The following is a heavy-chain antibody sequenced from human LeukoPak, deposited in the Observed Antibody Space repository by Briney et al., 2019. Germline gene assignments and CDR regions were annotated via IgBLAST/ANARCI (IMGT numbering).Heavy chain of an antibody. CDR1: GYSFTSYW. CDR3: ARDDSSGYTSDY. CDR2: ISAYNGNT. Sequence: GESLKISCKGSGYSFTSYWIGWVRQAPGQGLEWMGWISAYNGNTNYAQKLQGRVTMTTDTSTSTAYMELRSLRSDDTAVYYCARDDSSGYTSDYWGQGTLVTVSS. V-gene: IGHV1-18*04. J-gene: IGHJ4*02. D-gene: IGHD3-22*01.